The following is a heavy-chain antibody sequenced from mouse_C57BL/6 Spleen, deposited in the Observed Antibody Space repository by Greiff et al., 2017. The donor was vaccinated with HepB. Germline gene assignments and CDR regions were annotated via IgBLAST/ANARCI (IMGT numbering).Heavy chain of an antibody. CDR2: IWSDGRT. CDR3: ARGGYYAMDY. V-gene: IGHV2-6*03. CDR1: GFSLTSYG. Sequence: QVQLQESGPGLVAPSQCLSITCTVSGFSLTSYGVHWVRQPPGKGLEWLVVIWSDGRTTYYSAIKSRLSISKDNSKSQVSLKMNSLQTDDTAMYYCARGGYYAMDYWGQGTSVTVSS. J-gene: IGHJ4*01.